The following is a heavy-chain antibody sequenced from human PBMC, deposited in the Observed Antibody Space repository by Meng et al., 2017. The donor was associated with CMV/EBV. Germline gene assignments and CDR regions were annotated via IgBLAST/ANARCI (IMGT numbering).Heavy chain of an antibody. Sequence: GESLKISCAASGFTFSSYEMNWVRQAPGKGLEWVSYISSSGSTIYYADSVKGRFTISRDNAKNSLYLQMNSLRAEDTAVYYCARDLAVAGSYYYYGMDVWGQGTTGTVSS. J-gene: IGHJ6*02. CDR3: ARDLAVAGSYYYYGMDV. CDR1: GFTFSSYE. D-gene: IGHD6-19*01. CDR2: ISSSGSTI. V-gene: IGHV3-48*03.